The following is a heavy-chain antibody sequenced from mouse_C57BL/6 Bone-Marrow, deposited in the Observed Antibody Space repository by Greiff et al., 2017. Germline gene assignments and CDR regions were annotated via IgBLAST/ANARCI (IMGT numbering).Heavy chain of an antibody. CDR1: GYTFTDYY. CDR2: IFPGSGST. J-gene: IGHJ1*03. CDR3: ARSHYGSRRRYFDV. V-gene: IGHV1-75*01. D-gene: IGHD1-1*01. Sequence: QVQLQQSGPELVKPGASVKISCKASGYTFTDYYINWVKQRPGQGLEWIGWIFPGSGSTYYNEKFKGKATLTVDKSSSTAYMLLSSLTSEDSAVYFCARSHYGSRRRYFDVWGTGTTVTVSS.